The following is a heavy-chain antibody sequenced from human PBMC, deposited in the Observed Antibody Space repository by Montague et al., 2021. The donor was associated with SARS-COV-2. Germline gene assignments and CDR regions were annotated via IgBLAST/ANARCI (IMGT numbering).Heavy chain of an antibody. CDR1: GITFSSYA. Sequence: SLRLSCAASGITFSSYAMHWVRQAPGKGLEWVAGIAYDGSNKYYADPVEGRFTISRDNSKNTLYLQMNSLRAEDTAVYYCAREGLSGSYYGFLDYWGQGTLVTVSS. D-gene: IGHD3-10*01. CDR2: IAYDGSNK. J-gene: IGHJ4*02. V-gene: IGHV3-30-3*01. CDR3: AREGLSGSYYGFLDY.